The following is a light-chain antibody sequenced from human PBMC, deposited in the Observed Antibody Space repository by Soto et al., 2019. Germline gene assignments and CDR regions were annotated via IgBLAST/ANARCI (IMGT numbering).Light chain of an antibody. J-gene: IGKJ1*01. CDR3: QQHNNWPPWT. CDR2: SAS. Sequence: EIVMTQSPATLPLSPGERATLSCRASQGISANVVWYHQKPGQPPRLLLYSASIRATSIPARFSGSGSGTEVTLTIINLQAEDFAVYYCQQHNNWPPWTFGQGTKVEIK. CDR1: QGISAN. V-gene: IGKV3-15*01.